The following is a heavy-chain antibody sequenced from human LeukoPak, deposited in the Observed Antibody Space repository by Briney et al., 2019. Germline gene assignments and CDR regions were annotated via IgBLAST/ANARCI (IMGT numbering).Heavy chain of an antibody. V-gene: IGHV3-30*02. Sequence: GRSLRLSCAASGFTFSSYGMHWVRQAPGKGLEWVAFIRYDGSNKYYADSVKGRFTISRDNSKNTLYLQMNSLRAEDTAVYYCAKDGSSWYYYYYYMDVWGKGTTVTISS. J-gene: IGHJ6*03. CDR1: GFTFSSYG. CDR2: IRYDGSNK. CDR3: AKDGSSWYYYYYYMDV. D-gene: IGHD6-13*01.